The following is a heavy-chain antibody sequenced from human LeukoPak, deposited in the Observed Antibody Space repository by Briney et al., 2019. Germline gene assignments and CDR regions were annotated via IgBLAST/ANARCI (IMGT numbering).Heavy chain of an antibody. CDR2: IKQDGSQR. Sequence: GGSLRLSCAASGFTFRSYWMSWVCQAPGKGLEWVANIKQDGSQRYSVDSVKGRFTISRENAKNSLYLQMNSLRAEDTAVYYCARESDDTSGYYIDYWGQGTLVTVSS. CDR3: ARESDDTSGYYIDY. CDR1: GFTFRSYW. J-gene: IGHJ4*02. V-gene: IGHV3-7*05. D-gene: IGHD3-22*01.